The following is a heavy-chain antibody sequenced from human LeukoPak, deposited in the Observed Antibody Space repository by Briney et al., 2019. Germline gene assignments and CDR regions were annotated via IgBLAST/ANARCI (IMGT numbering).Heavy chain of an antibody. CDR3: TRGHYYGMDV. CDR1: EFTFKSYN. CDR2: ISSSSTYI. Sequence: GGSLRLSCAASEFTFKSYNMNWVRQPPGKGLEWVSSISSSSTYIYYADSVKGRFTISRDNAKNSLYLQMNSLRAEDTAVYYCTRGHYYGMDVWGKGTMVTVST. V-gene: IGHV3-21*01. J-gene: IGHJ6*04.